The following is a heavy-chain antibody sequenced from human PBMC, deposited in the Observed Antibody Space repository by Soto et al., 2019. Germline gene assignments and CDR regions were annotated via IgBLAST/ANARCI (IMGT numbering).Heavy chain of an antibody. CDR2: IYHSGST. J-gene: IGHJ6*02. V-gene: IGHV4-30-2*01. CDR1: GGSISSGGYS. CDR3: ASVEYYYGSGSYIHYYYGMDV. Sequence: PSETLSLTCAVSGGSISSGGYSWSWIRQPPGKGLEWIGYIYHSGSTYYNPSLKNRVTISVDRSKNQFSLKLSSVTAADTAVYYCASVEYYYGSGSYIHYYYGMDVWGQGTTVTVSS. D-gene: IGHD3-10*01.